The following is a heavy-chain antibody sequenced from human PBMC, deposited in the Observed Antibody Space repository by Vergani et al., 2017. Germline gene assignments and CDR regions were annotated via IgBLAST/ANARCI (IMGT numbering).Heavy chain of an antibody. Sequence: QLQLQESGPGLVKPSATLPLTCSVSGASIRSSNDYWGWIRQPPGKGLEWIASIYYSGSTYYNPSLKSRVTISVDTSKNQFSLKLSSVTAADTAVYFCARPSTVGRLVKLGWIDPWGQGILVTVSS. J-gene: IGHJ5*02. CDR2: IYYSGST. V-gene: IGHV4-39*01. D-gene: IGHD6-19*01. CDR3: ARPSTVGRLVKLGWIDP. CDR1: GASIRSSNDY.